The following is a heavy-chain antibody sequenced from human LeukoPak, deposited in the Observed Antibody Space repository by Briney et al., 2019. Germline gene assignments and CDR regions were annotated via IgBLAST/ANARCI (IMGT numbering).Heavy chain of an antibody. D-gene: IGHD6-19*01. CDR1: GGSISTNSYS. CDR2: IYYNGNN. J-gene: IGHJ5*02. CDR3: ARVSSSGWYHWFDP. V-gene: IGHV4-39*07. Sequence: SETLSLTCSVSGGSISTNSYSWGWIRQPPGKGLEWFGTIYYNGNNYYTPSLERRVTISADTSKNQFSLKLNSVTAADTAIYYCARVSSSGWYHWFDPWGQGTLVTVSS.